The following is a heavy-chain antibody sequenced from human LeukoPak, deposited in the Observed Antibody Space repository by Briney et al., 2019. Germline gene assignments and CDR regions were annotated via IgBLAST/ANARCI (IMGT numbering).Heavy chain of an antibody. V-gene: IGHV4-31*03. D-gene: IGHD3-22*01. CDR1: GGSISSYY. Sequence: MPSETLSLTCTVSGGSISSYYWSWIRQHPGKGLEWIGYIYYSGSTYYNPSLKSRVTISVDTSKNQFSLKLSSVTAADTAVYYCARDAYYYDSSGYYYSFDYWGQGTLVTVSS. CDR2: IYYSGST. J-gene: IGHJ4*02. CDR3: ARDAYYYDSSGYYYSFDY.